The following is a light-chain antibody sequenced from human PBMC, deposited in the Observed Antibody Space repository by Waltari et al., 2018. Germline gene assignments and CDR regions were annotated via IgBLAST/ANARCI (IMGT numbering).Light chain of an antibody. CDR2: DNN. J-gene: IGLJ3*02. CDR3: GTWDSSLNHGRV. CDR1: SPNIGKHY. V-gene: IGLV1-51*01. Sequence: QSVLTQPPSVSAAPGQMVTISCSGSSPNIGKHYVSWYQQIPGTAPKLLIYDNNKRPSGIPDRFSGSKSGTSATLGITGLQTGDEADYYCGTWDSSLNHGRVFGGGTKLTVL.